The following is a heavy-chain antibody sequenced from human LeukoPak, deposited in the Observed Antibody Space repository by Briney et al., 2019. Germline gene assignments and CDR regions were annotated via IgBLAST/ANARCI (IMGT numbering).Heavy chain of an antibody. J-gene: IGHJ4*02. D-gene: IGHD3-22*01. CDR3: ARDRDYYDSSGYFTSPFDY. Sequence: PGGSLRLSCAASGFTFSSYSMNWVRQAPGKGLQWVSSISSSSSYIYYADSAKGRFTISRDNAKNSLYLQMNSLRAEDTAVYYCARDRDYYDSSGYFTSPFDYWGQGALVTVSS. V-gene: IGHV3-21*01. CDR1: GFTFSSYS. CDR2: ISSSSSYI.